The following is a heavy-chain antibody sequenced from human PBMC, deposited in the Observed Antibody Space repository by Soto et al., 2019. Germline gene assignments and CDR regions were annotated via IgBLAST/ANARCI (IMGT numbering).Heavy chain of an antibody. CDR3: ARVLRSDNWFDP. D-gene: IGHD4-17*01. CDR1: GGSISSGGYS. CDR2: IYHSGST. J-gene: IGHJ5*02. Sequence: PSETLSLTCAVSGGSISSGGYSWSWIRQPPGKGLEWIGYIYHSGSTYYNPSLKSRVTISVDRSKNQFSLKLSSVTAADTAVYYCARVLRSDNWFDPWGQGTLVTVSS. V-gene: IGHV4-30-2*01.